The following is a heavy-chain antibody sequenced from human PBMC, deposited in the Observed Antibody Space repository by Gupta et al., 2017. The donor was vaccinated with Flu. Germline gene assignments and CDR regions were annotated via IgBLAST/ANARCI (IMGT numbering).Heavy chain of an antibody. V-gene: IGHV1-69*01. CDR3: ASARGYFEP. Sequence: ISWVRQAPGQGLEWMGGIIPIFGTANYAQKFQGRVTITADESTSTAYMELSSLRSEDTAVYYCASARGYFEPWGQGTLVTVSS. D-gene: IGHD5-12*01. CDR2: IIPIFGTA. J-gene: IGHJ4*02.